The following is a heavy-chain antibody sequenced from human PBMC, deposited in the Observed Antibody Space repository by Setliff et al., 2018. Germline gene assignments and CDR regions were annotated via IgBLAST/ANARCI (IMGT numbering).Heavy chain of an antibody. Sequence: PSETLSLTCAVSGGSISSSNWWSWVRQPPGKGLEWIGSIYNSGSTYYNPSLKSRVSISVDTSKNQFSLKLSSVTAADTAVYYCARTNYYDSSTYFNWFDPWGQGTLVTVSS. J-gene: IGHJ5*02. CDR1: GGSISSSNW. CDR2: IYNSGST. V-gene: IGHV4-4*02. D-gene: IGHD3-22*01. CDR3: ARTNYYDSSTYFNWFDP.